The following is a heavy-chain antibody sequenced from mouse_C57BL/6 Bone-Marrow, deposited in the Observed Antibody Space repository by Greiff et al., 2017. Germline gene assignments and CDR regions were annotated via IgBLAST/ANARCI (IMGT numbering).Heavy chain of an antibody. V-gene: IGHV5-2*03. D-gene: IGHD4-1*01. J-gene: IGHJ4*01. CDR1: EYEFPSHD. CDR2: INSDGGST. CDR3: ARRGTGTGDYYAMDY. Sequence: EVKVEESGGGLVQPGESLKLSCESNEYEFPSHDMSWVRKTPEKRLELVAAINSDGGSTYYPDTMERRFIISRDNTKKTLYLQMSSLRSEDTALYYCARRGTGTGDYYAMDYWGQGTSVTVSS.